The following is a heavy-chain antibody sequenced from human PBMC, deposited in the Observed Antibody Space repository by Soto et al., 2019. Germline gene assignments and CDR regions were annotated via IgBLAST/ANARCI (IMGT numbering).Heavy chain of an antibody. CDR2: IYYSGST. Sequence: SETLSLTCTVSGGSISSSSYDWGWIRQPPGKGLEWIGSIYYSGSTYYNPSLKSRVTISVDTSKNQFSLKLSSVTAADTAVYYCAGLRRMIVVSETVEAWGQGTLVTVSS. V-gene: IGHV4-39*01. D-gene: IGHD3-22*01. J-gene: IGHJ5*02. CDR1: GGSISSSSYD. CDR3: AGLRRMIVVSETVEA.